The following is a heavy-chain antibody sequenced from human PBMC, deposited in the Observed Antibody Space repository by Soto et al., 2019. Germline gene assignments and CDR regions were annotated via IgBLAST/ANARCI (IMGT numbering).Heavy chain of an antibody. D-gene: IGHD2-2*02. Sequence: GESVKISCKGSGYSFTSYWIGWVRQMPGKGLEWMGIIYPGDSDTRYSPSFQGQVTISADKSISTAYLQWSSLKASDTAMYYCARHQDCSSTSCYTSYYYGMDVWGQGTTVTVSS. CDR3: ARHQDCSSTSCYTSYYYGMDV. CDR1: GYSFTSYW. J-gene: IGHJ6*02. CDR2: IYPGDSDT. V-gene: IGHV5-51*01.